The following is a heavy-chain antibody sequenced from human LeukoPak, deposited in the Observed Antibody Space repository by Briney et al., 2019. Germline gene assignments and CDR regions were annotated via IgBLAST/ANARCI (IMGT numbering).Heavy chain of an antibody. CDR2: ISAYNGKT. CDR3: ARDWDCSSTSCHNCFDP. J-gene: IGHJ5*02. Sequence: AXVKVSCKASGYTFTSYGISWVRQAPGQGLEWMGWISAYNGKTNYAQKFQGRVTMTTDTSTSTVYMELRSLRSDDTAVYYCARDWDCSSTSCHNCFDPWGQGTLVTVSS. D-gene: IGHD2-2*01. CDR1: GYTFTSYG. V-gene: IGHV1-18*01.